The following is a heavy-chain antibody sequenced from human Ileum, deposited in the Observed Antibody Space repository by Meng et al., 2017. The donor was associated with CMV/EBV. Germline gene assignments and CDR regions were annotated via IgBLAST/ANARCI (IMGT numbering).Heavy chain of an antibody. Sequence: GGSLRLSCAASGFNFRTSWIHWVRQAPGKGLEWVSGINWNGGSTGYADSVKGRFTISRDNAKNSLYLQMNSLRAEDTALYYCARNTREYSSSPFDYWGQGTLVTVSS. CDR1: GFNFRTSW. J-gene: IGHJ4*02. D-gene: IGHD6-6*01. V-gene: IGHV3-20*04. CDR3: ARNTREYSSSPFDY. CDR2: INWNGGST.